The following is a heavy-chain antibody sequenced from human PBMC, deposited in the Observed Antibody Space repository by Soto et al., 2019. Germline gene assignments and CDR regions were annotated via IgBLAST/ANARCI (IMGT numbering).Heavy chain of an antibody. CDR2: ISWNSGNI. D-gene: IGHD3-10*01. CDR1: GFTFDVYA. CDR3: AKDITVKDGAVITRFIFDY. Sequence: GGSLRLSCAASGFTFDVYAMHWVRQAPGKGLEWVSGISWNSGNIGYADSVKGRFIISRDNAKNSLYLQMNSLRAEDTALYYCAKDITVKDGAVITRFIFDYWGQGTLVTVSS. V-gene: IGHV3-9*01. J-gene: IGHJ4*02.